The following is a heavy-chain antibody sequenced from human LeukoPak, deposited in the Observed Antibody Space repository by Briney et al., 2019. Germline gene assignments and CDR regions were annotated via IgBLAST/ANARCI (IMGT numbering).Heavy chain of an antibody. Sequence: GSLRLSCAASGFTFSSYWMSWIRQPPGKGLEWIGEMNHSGSTNYNPSLKSRVTISVDTSKNQFSLRLSSVTAADTAVYYCARLTKNDSGTYRFGKKKRGYMDVWGKGTTVTISS. CDR3: ARLTKNDSGTYRFGKKKRGYMDV. CDR2: MNHSGST. CDR1: GFTFSSYW. J-gene: IGHJ6*03. V-gene: IGHV4-34*01. D-gene: IGHD3-10*01.